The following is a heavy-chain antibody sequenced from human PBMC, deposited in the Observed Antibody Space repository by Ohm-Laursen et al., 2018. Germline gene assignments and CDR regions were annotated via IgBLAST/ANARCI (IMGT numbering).Heavy chain of an antibody. CDR2: INPNSGGT. V-gene: IGHV1-2*02. CDR1: GYTFTGYY. CDR3: ASHYDTSGHDY. J-gene: IGHJ4*02. Sequence: SVTVSCMASGYTFTGYYMHWVRQAPRHGLEWMGWINPNSGGTNYAQKIQGRVTMTGDTSITTAYMELTRLTSDDTAVYYCASHYDTSGHDYWGQGTLVTVSS. D-gene: IGHD3-22*01.